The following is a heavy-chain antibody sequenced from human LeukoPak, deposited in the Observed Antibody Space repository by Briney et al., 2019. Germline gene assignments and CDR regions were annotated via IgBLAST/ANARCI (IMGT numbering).Heavy chain of an antibody. Sequence: PGGSLRLSCAASGFTFSDHYMSWIRQAPETGLEWLSYTSPSGGTIYYTDSVKGRFTMSRDNAQNALYLEMNSLRAEDTAVYYCAREKKTEWTTGAFDMWGQGTMVIVSS. CDR1: GFTFSDHY. D-gene: IGHD3-3*01. V-gene: IGHV3-11*01. J-gene: IGHJ3*02. CDR3: AREKKTEWTTGAFDM. CDR2: TSPSGGTI.